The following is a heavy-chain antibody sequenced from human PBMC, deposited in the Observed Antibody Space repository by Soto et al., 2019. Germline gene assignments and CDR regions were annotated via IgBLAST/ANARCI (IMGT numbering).Heavy chain of an antibody. CDR1: GGSISSGGYY. Sequence: QVQLQESGPGLVKPSQTLSLTCTVSGGSISSGGYYWSWIRQHPGKGLEWIGYIYYSGSTYYNPSLKSRVTISVDTSKNQCSLKLSSVTAADTAVYYCAGNGITMVRGVIPPIDYWGQGTLVTVSS. J-gene: IGHJ4*02. CDR3: AGNGITMVRGVIPPIDY. D-gene: IGHD3-10*01. V-gene: IGHV4-31*03. CDR2: IYYSGST.